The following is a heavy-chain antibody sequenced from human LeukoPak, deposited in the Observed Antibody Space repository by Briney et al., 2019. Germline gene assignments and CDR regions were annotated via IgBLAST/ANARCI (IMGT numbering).Heavy chain of an antibody. Sequence: PSETLSLTCTVSGGSISSYYWSWIRQPPGKGLEWIGYIYYSYSGSTNYNPSLKSRVTISVDMSKKQFSLKLSSVTAADTAVYYCARTIYDSSGIYDYWGQGTQVTVSS. CDR1: GGSISSYY. D-gene: IGHD3-22*01. CDR3: ARTIYDSSGIYDY. CDR2: IYYSYSGST. J-gene: IGHJ4*02. V-gene: IGHV4-59*01.